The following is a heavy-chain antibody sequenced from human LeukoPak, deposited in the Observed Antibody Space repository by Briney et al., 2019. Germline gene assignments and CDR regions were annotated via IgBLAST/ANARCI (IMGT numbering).Heavy chain of an antibody. CDR3: ATSTYCSGGSCYSRTFQY. Sequence: GGSLRLSCAASGFTFSSYWMHWVRQAPGKGLVWVSRINSDVTSTSYADSVKGRFTISRDNAQKTLYLQMNSLRAEDTAVYYCATSTYCSGGSCYSRTFQYWGQGTLVTVSS. CDR2: INSDVTST. CDR1: GFTFSSYW. V-gene: IGHV3-74*01. J-gene: IGHJ4*02. D-gene: IGHD2-15*01.